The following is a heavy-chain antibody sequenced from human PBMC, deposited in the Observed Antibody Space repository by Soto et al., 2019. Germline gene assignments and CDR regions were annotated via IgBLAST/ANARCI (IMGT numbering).Heavy chain of an antibody. Sequence: XRSLRLSCAASGHTFTNYAMSWARQAPEKGLEWVSLVSATAGTTYYTDSVKGRFTISRDNSRNTVYLQMNSLRADDTAVYYCAKDSLAGGFDFWGQGTLVTVSS. CDR3: AKDSLAGGFDF. D-gene: IGHD3-16*01. CDR2: VSATAGTT. J-gene: IGHJ4*02. V-gene: IGHV3-23*01. CDR1: GHTFTNYA.